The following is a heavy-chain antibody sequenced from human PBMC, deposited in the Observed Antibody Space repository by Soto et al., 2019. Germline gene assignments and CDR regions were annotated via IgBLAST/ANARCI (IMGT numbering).Heavy chain of an antibody. V-gene: IGHV2-5*01. CDR1: AFSLSTIPVG. CDR2: IYWNDDK. J-gene: IGHJ4*02. D-gene: IGHD1-1*01. Sequence: SGPTLVNPTQTLTLTCSVSAFSLSTIPVGVGWIRQPPGKALEWLALIYWNDDKRFSPSLKSRLSITKDASKNQVVLTMTDMDPLDTATYYCARRHTYSWNSHFEYWGQGILVIVS. CDR3: ARRHTYSWNSHFEY.